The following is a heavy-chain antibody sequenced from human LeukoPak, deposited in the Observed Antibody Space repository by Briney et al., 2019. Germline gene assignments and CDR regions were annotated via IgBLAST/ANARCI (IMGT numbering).Heavy chain of an antibody. Sequence: PGRSLRLSCAASGFTFSSYGMHWVRQAPGKGLEWVAVISYDGSNKYYADSVKGRFTISRDNSKNTLYLQMNSLRAEDTAVYYCARDLAVAGTVPFDYWGQGTLVTVSS. CDR3: ARDLAVAGTVPFDY. CDR1: GFTFSSYG. CDR2: ISYDGSNK. D-gene: IGHD6-19*01. V-gene: IGHV3-30*03. J-gene: IGHJ4*02.